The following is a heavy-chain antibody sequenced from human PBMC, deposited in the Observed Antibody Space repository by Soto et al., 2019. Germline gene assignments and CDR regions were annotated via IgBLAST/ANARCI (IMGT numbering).Heavy chain of an antibody. CDR1: GYTFTNYG. D-gene: IGHD3-22*01. V-gene: IGHV1-18*04. CDR3: AKPNSVNYYDASGYHDAFDF. J-gene: IGHJ3*01. CDR2: ISADNGNK. Sequence: GASVNVSCKASGYTFTNYGINLVRQAPGHGLEWMGWISADNGNKRFAQKFQGRVTMTTDASTSTAYMELRNLRSDDTAVYYCAKPNSVNYYDASGYHDAFDFWGQGTMVTVSS.